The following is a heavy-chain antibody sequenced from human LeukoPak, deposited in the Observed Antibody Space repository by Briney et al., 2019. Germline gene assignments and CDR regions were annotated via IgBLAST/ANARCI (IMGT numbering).Heavy chain of an antibody. D-gene: IGHD3-3*01. CDR3: ARDPGEDYDFWSGYNSD. V-gene: IGHV1-69*13. J-gene: IGHJ4*02. CDR1: GGTFSSYA. CDR2: IIPIFGTA. Sequence: SVEVSCKASGGTFSSYAISWVRQAPGQGLEWMGGIIPIFGTANYAQKFQGRVTITADESTSTAYMELSGLRSEDTAVYYCARDPGEDYDFWSGYNSDWGQGTLVTVSS.